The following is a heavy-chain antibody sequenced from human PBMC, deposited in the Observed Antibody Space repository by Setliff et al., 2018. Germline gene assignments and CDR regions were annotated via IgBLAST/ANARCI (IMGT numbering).Heavy chain of an antibody. CDR3: ATEYKLIAAAVIDY. CDR2: VDPEDGET. J-gene: IGHJ4*02. Sequence: ASVKVSCKASGYTFTDYYMHWVQQAPGKGLEWMGRVDPEDGETIYAEKFQGGVTITADTSTDTAYMELSSLRSEDTAVYYCATEYKLIAAAVIDYWGQGTLVTVSS. V-gene: IGHV1-69-2*01. D-gene: IGHD6-13*01. CDR1: GYTFTDYY.